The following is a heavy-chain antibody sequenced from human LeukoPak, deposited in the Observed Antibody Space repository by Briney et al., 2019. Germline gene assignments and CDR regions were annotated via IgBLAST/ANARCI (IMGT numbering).Heavy chain of an antibody. CDR3: ARDSPDIVATIEAFDI. V-gene: IGHV3-21*01. J-gene: IGHJ3*02. CDR2: ISSGSYI. CDR1: GFTFSSYS. Sequence: PGGSLRLSCAASGFTFSSYSMNWVRQAPGKGLEWVSSISSGSYIYYADSVKGRFTISRDNAKNSLYPQMNSLRAEDTAVYYCARDSPDIVATIEAFDIWGQGTMVTVSS. D-gene: IGHD5-12*01.